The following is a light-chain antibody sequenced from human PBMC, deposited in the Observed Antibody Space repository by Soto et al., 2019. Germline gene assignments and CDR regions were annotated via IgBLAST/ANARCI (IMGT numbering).Light chain of an antibody. CDR1: QGIGVY. CDR3: QKYNSDPLT. J-gene: IGKJ4*01. CDR2: AAS. V-gene: IGKV1-27*01. Sequence: DIQMTQSPSSLSASLGDRVTITCRASQGIGVYLAWFQQKPGKVPKLLIYAASALQSGVPSRFSGSGSGTDFTLTISSLKPEDIATYYCQKYNSDPLTFGGGTKVDIK.